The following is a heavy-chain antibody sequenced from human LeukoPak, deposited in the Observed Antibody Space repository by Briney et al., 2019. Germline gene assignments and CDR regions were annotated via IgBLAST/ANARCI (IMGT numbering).Heavy chain of an antibody. CDR3: ASTIFGVVTHDAFDI. CDR2: ISINGRST. CDR1: GFTLSSYV. V-gene: IGHV3-64*04. D-gene: IGHD3-3*01. Sequence: GGSLRLSCSASGFTLSSYVMHWVRQAPGKGLEFVSSISINGRSTYYADSVKGRFTISRDNAKNSLYLQMNSLRAEDTAVYYCASTIFGVVTHDAFDIWGQGTMVTVSS. J-gene: IGHJ3*02.